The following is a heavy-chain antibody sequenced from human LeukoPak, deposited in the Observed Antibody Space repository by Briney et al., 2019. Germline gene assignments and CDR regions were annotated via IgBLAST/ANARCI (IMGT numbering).Heavy chain of an antibody. V-gene: IGHV3-30*18. J-gene: IGHJ4*02. Sequence: PGRSLRLSCAASGFTFSSYGMHWVRQAPGKGLEWVALISYVGGNRYYADSVRGRFTVSRDNSKNTLYLQMNRLRADDTAVYYCAKDRIDPLGDYSLIPQDKSYWGQGTLVTVSS. D-gene: IGHD4-17*01. CDR3: AKDRIDPLGDYSLIPQDKSY. CDR2: ISYVGGNR. CDR1: GFTFSSYG.